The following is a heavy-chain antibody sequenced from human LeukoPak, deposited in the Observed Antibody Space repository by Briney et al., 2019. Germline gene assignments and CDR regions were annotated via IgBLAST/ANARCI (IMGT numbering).Heavy chain of an antibody. CDR3: AKGFHYYDSSGYYN. Sequence: SGGSLRLSCAASGFAFKTYAMNWVRRAPGKGLEWVSAIRGDGIGRHYADSVKGRFTISRDNAKNSLYLQMNSLRAEDTALYYCAKGFHYYDSSGYYNWGQGTLVTVSS. V-gene: IGHV3-23*01. CDR1: GFAFKTYA. J-gene: IGHJ4*02. CDR2: IRGDGIGR. D-gene: IGHD3-22*01.